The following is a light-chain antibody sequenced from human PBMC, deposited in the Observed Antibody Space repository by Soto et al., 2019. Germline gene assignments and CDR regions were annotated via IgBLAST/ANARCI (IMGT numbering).Light chain of an antibody. CDR1: QSVSSSY. Sequence: EIVLTQSPGTLSLSPGERATLSCTASQSVSSSYLAWYQQKPGQAPRLLIYGASSRAIGIPDRFSGSGSGTDFTLTISRLEPEDFAVYYCQQYGSAVFTFGPGTKVDIK. J-gene: IGKJ3*01. CDR2: GAS. V-gene: IGKV3-20*01. CDR3: QQYGSAVFT.